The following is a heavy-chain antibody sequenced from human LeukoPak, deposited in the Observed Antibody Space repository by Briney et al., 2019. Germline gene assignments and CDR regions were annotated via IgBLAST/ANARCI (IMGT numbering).Heavy chain of an antibody. V-gene: IGHV4-59*01. D-gene: IGHD3-3*01. CDR3: ARADPMRVALDV. CDR1: GGSISSYY. J-gene: IGHJ6*02. CDR2: IYYSGST. Sequence: SETLSLTCTVSGGSISSYYWSWIRQPPVKGLEWIGYIYYSGSTNYNPSLKSRVTISVDTSKNQFSLKLSSVTAADTAVYYCARADPMRVALDVWGQGTTVTVSS.